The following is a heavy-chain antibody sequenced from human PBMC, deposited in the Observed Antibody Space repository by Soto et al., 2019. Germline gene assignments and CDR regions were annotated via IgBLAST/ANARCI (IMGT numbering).Heavy chain of an antibody. V-gene: IGHV3-7*05. Sequence: EVQLVESGGGLVQPGGSLRLSCAASGFSFSTYWMSWVRQAPGKGLEWVANIKEDGSEKYYVDSVKGRFIISRDNTENSLYLQMNSLRGDDTAVYYCAREDVLEPTGVIYYYGMDVWGQGTTVTVSS. CDR1: GFSFSTYW. D-gene: IGHD1-1*01. CDR2: IKEDGSEK. J-gene: IGHJ6*02. CDR3: AREDVLEPTGVIYYYGMDV.